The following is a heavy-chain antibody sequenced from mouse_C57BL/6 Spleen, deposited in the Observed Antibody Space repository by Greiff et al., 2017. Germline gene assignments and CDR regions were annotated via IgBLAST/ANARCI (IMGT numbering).Heavy chain of an antibody. CDR1: GYTFTSYW. Sequence: QVQLQQPGAELVMPGASVKLSCKASGYTFTSYWMHWVKQRPGQGLEWIGEIDPSDSYTNYNQKFKGKSTLTVDKSSSTAYMQLSSLTSEDSAVYYCARELGYGNYRGAMDYWGPGTSVTVSS. J-gene: IGHJ4*01. D-gene: IGHD2-1*01. CDR2: IDPSDSYT. V-gene: IGHV1-69*01. CDR3: ARELGYGNYRGAMDY.